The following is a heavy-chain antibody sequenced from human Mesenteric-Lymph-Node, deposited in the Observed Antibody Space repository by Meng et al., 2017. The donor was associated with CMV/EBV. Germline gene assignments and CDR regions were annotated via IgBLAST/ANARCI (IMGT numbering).Heavy chain of an antibody. CDR1: GYIFTSYY. CDR2: INPSGGST. V-gene: IGHV1-46*01. J-gene: IGHJ5*02. D-gene: IGHD3-22*01. Sequence: ASVKVSCKASGYIFTSYYIHWVRQAPGQGLEWMGIINPSGGSTLYAQKFQGRVTMTRDTSTSTVYMELNSLRSEDTAEYFCVRDRDSNSRNWFDPWGQGTMVTVSS. CDR3: VRDRDSNSRNWFDP.